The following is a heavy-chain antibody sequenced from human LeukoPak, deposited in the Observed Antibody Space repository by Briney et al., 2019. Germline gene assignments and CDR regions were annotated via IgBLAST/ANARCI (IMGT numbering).Heavy chain of an antibody. D-gene: IGHD2-2*01. Sequence: KPSETLSLTCAVSGYSISSGYYWGWIRQPPGKGVEWIGSIYHSGSTYYNPSLKSRVTISVDTSKNQFSLKLSSVTAADTAVYYCARRGLFGWVPAANDYYFDYWGQGTLVTVSS. CDR1: GYSISSGYY. CDR3: ARRGLFGWVPAANDYYFDY. J-gene: IGHJ4*02. CDR2: IYHSGST. V-gene: IGHV4-38-2*01.